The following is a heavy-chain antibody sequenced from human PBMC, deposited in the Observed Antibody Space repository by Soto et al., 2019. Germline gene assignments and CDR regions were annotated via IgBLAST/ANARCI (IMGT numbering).Heavy chain of an antibody. J-gene: IGHJ3*02. CDR1: GGSIRSYY. V-gene: IGHV4-59*01. CDR3: ARRYGDAFDI. Sequence: QVQLQESGPGLVKPSETLSLTCTVSGGSIRSYYWSWLRQPPGKGLEWIGYIYYSGSTNYNPSLKSRVTITVDTAKSQCSLKLSSVTAADTAVYYCARRYGDAFDIWGQGTMVTVSS. CDR2: IYYSGST. D-gene: IGHD4-17*01.